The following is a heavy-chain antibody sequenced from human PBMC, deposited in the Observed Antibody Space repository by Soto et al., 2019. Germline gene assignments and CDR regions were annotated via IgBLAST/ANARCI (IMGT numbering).Heavy chain of an antibody. Sequence: QVQLQESGPGLVKPSETLSLTCTVSGGSISSYYWSWIRQPPGKGLEWIGYIYYSGSTNYNPSLKSRVTISVDTSKNQFSLKLSSVTAADTAVYYCARAWGSYRYLTLKYYFDYWGQGTLVTVSS. CDR1: GGSISSYY. D-gene: IGHD3-16*02. CDR3: ARAWGSYRYLTLKYYFDY. CDR2: IYYSGST. J-gene: IGHJ4*02. V-gene: IGHV4-59*01.